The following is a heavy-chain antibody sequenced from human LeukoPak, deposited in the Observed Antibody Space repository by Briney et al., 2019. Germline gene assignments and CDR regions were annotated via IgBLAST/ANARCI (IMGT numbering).Heavy chain of an antibody. Sequence: ASVKVSCKASGYTFTSYGICWVRQAPGQGLEWMGWISAYNGNTNYAQKLQGRVTMTTDTSTSTAYMELRSLRSDDTAVYYCARDRRSVAAAGIIFDPWGQGTLVTVSS. CDR1: GYTFTSYG. D-gene: IGHD6-13*01. CDR2: ISAYNGNT. CDR3: ARDRRSVAAAGIIFDP. J-gene: IGHJ5*02. V-gene: IGHV1-18*01.